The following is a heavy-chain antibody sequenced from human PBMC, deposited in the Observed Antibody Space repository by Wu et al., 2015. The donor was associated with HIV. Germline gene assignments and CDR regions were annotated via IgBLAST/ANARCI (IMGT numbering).Heavy chain of an antibody. Sequence: QVYLEQSGTEVKKPGASMKVSCKASGYTFTDYYIYWVRQAPGQGLEWMGWINPKNGGTDYARGFSGQTHHEPENLSSSTVYVELKKKKTDKSEDTAMYFCAKEATKKFGYNYAMQEILTNWGQGT. CDR2: INPKNGGT. CDR3: AKEATKKFGYNYAMQEILTN. D-gene: IGHD5-24*01. CDR1: GYTFTDYY. J-gene: IGHJ4*02. V-gene: IGHV1-2*02.